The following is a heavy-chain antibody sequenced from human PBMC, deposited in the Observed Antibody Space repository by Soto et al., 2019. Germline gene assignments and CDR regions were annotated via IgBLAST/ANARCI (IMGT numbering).Heavy chain of an antibody. CDR3: AKTIGAASGYYFDH. V-gene: IGHV3-11*06. D-gene: IGHD3-16*01. CDR1: GFSFGDSY. CDR2: ISGGSSYT. J-gene: IGHJ4*02. Sequence: QVQLVESGGGLVKPGGSLRLACAASGFSFGDSYMSWVRQAPGKGLEWLSYISGGSSYTNYADSVKGRFTISRDNAKRSLYLEMNSLRADDTAVYYVAKTIGAASGYYFDHWGQGNVVTVSS.